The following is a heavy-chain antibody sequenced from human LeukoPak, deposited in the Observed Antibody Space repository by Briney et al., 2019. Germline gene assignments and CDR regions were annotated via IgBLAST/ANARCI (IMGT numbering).Heavy chain of an antibody. D-gene: IGHD1-1*01. CDR3: AKAPDRYTNGHGDY. V-gene: IGHV3-23*01. J-gene: IGHJ4*02. CDR2: ISGSGGST. Sequence: GRSLRLSCAASGFIFTSYGMSWVRQAPGKGLEWVSAISGSGGSTHYADSVKGRFIISRDNSKNTLYLQVNSLRAEDTAVYYCAKAPDRYTNGHGDYWGQGTLVTVSS. CDR1: GFIFTSYG.